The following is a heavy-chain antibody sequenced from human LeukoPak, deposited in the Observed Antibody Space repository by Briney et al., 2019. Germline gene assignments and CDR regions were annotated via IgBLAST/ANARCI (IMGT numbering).Heavy chain of an antibody. D-gene: IGHD5-12*01. Sequence: PSETLSLTCTVSGGSISSGGYYWSWIRQHPGKGLEWIGYIYYSGSTYYNPSLKSRVTISVDTSKNQFSLKLSSVTAADTAVYCCARDSRVATIQASTGSYGMDVRGKGTTVTVSS. CDR3: ARDSRVATIQASTGSYGMDV. V-gene: IGHV4-31*03. CDR1: GGSISSGGYY. CDR2: IYYSGST. J-gene: IGHJ6*04.